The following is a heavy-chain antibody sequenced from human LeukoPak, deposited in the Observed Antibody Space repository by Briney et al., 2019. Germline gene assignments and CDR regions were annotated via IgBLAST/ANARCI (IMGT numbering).Heavy chain of an antibody. CDR2: VRPGDGRT. J-gene: IGHJ5*02. CDR1: GYTFTGYY. CDR3: SRTVNSWFDP. D-gene: IGHD4-17*01. V-gene: IGHV1-46*04. Sequence: ASVKVSCKASGYTFTGYYMHWVRQAPGQGLEWMGVVRPGDGRTSYAQNLQGRVSMTTDTSTGTAYMELRSLRSEDTAVYYCSRTVNSWFDPWGQGTPVTVGS.